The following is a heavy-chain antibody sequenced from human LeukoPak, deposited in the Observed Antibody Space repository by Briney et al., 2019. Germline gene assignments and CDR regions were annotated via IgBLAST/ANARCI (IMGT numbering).Heavy chain of an antibody. CDR2: ISSSSSTI. D-gene: IGHD5-18*01. J-gene: IGHJ4*02. Sequence: PGGSLRLSCAASGFTFISYSMNWVRQAPGKGPEWVSYISSSSSTIYYADSVKGRFTISRDNAKNSLYLQMNSLRAEDTAVYYCAGDLHSYGYWGQGTLVTVSS. CDR3: AGDLHSYGY. CDR1: GFTFISYS. V-gene: IGHV3-48*01.